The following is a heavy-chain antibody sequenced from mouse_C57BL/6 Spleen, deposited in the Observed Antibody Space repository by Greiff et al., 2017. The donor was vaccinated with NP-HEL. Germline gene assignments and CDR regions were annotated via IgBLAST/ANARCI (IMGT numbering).Heavy chain of an antibody. CDR1: GYTFNDYN. J-gene: IGHJ2*01. Sequence: EVQLQQSGPELVKPGASVKMSCKASGYTFNDYNMHWVKQSHGKSLEWIGYINPNNGGTSYNQKFKGKATLTVNKDSSTAYMELRSQKSEDSAVYYCASLYYGSSFDYWGQGTTLTVSS. V-gene: IGHV1-22*01. CDR2: INPNNGGT. D-gene: IGHD1-1*01. CDR3: ASLYYGSSFDY.